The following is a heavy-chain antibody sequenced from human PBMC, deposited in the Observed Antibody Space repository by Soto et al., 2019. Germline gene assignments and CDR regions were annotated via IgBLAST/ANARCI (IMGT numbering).Heavy chain of an antibody. D-gene: IGHD3-10*01. V-gene: IGHV4-34*01. CDR2: INHTGST. CDR3: GRAPPDGSGRYGDY. J-gene: IGHJ4*02. CDR1: GGSFSGYY. Sequence: QVQLQQWGAGLLKPSETLSLTCAVYGGSFSGYYWSWIRQPPGKGLARIGEINHTGSTNYNPSLKSRVTRSVDTSKNQVSLRLSSVTAAGTAVDYCGRAPPDGSGRYGDYWGQGTLVTVSS.